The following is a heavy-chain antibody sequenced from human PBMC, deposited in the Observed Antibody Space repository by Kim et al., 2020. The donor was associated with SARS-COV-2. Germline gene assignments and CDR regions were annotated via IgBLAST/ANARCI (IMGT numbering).Heavy chain of an antibody. CDR2: INHSGST. J-gene: IGHJ6*01. D-gene: IGHD3-3*01. CDR1: GGSFSGYY. Sequence: SETLSLTCAVYGGSFSGYYWSWIRQPPGKGLEWIGEINHSGSTNYNPSLKSRVTISVDTSKNQFSLKLSSVTAADTAVYYCARNQYYDFWRGYYYYYGM. V-gene: IGHV4-34*01. CDR3: ARNQYYDFWRGYYYYYGM.